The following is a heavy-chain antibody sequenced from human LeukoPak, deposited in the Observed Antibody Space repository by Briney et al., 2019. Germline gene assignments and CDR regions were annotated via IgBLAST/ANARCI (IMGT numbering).Heavy chain of an antibody. J-gene: IGHJ6*03. CDR2: ISGSGGST. D-gene: IGHD3-16*01. CDR3: ARLSRGGHYYMDV. CDR1: GFTFSSYA. Sequence: PGGSLRLSCAASGFTFSSYAMSWVRQAPGKGLEWVSAISGSGGSTYYADSVKGRFTISRDNSKNTLYLQMNSLRAEDTAVYNCARLSRGGHYYMDVWGKGTTVTASS. V-gene: IGHV3-23*01.